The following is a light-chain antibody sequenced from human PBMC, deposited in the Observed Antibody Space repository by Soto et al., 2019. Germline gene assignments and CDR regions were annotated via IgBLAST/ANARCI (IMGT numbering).Light chain of an antibody. V-gene: IGKV3-20*01. CDR3: QQYGSSPWT. J-gene: IGKJ1*01. CDR1: QSVRSK. CDR2: GAS. Sequence: EVVMTQSPDTLSVSPGETVTLSCMASQSVRSKLAWYQQKPGQAPRLFIYGASSRATGIPDRFSGSGSGTDFTLTISRLEPEDFAVYYCQQYGSSPWTFGQGTIVDIK.